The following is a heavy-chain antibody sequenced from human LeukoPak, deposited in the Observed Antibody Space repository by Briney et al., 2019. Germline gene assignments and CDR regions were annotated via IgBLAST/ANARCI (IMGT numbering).Heavy chain of an antibody. Sequence: GGSLRIPCAPSRFTHGRYWMHWVPQAPGKGLVWVSRIKTDGSSTTYADTVKGRFTIARDNAKNTLYLQMNSLRAEDTAVYYWASRTDVYWGQGTLVTVSS. J-gene: IGHJ4*02. V-gene: IGHV3-74*03. CDR3: ASRTDVY. CDR1: RFTHGRYW. CDR2: IKTDGSST.